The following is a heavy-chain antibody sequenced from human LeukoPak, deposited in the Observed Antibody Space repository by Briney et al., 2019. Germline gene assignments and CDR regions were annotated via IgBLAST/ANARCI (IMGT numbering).Heavy chain of an antibody. Sequence: SETLSLTYAVYGGSFSGYYWSWIRQPPGKGLEWIGEINHSGSTNYNPSLKSRVTISVDTSKNQLSLKLSSVTAADTAVYYCARGRSRGYFDYWGQGTLVTVSS. CDR1: GGSFSGYY. D-gene: IGHD6-13*01. CDR3: ARGRSRGYFDY. CDR2: INHSGST. V-gene: IGHV4-34*01. J-gene: IGHJ4*02.